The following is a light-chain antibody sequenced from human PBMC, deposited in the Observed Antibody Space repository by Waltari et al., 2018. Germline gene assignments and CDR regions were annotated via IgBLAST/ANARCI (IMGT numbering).Light chain of an antibody. V-gene: IGKV3-15*01. CDR1: QIIRTY. CDR3: HQYNEWPHT. Sequence: EIVMTQSPATLSVSPGDTATLSCRASQIIRTYLAWYQQKPGQAPRLLRYDSSSRATDFPARFSGSGSGTTFTLTIRSLQSEDYALYYCHQYNEWPHTFGQGTNLAIK. CDR2: DSS. J-gene: IGKJ2*01.